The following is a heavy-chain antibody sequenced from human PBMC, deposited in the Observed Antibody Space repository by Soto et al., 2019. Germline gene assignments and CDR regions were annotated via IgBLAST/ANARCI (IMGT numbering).Heavy chain of an antibody. J-gene: IGHJ4*02. V-gene: IGHV1-2*02. Sequence: GASVKVSCKASGYPFSDNQIHWLRRAPGQGLERMGRINPKSGGTNYAQKFQGRVSMTWDTSLKTAYMELSSLMSEDTAVYYCARPPGYISDWYYFDLWGQGTQVTVSS. CDR2: INPKSGGT. D-gene: IGHD3-9*01. CDR3: ARPPGYISDWYYFDL. CDR1: GYPFSDNQ.